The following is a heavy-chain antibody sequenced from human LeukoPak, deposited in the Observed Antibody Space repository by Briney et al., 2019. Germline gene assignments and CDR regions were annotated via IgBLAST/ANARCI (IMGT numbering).Heavy chain of an antibody. CDR1: GFTFSAYS. J-gene: IGHJ4*02. D-gene: IGHD2-21*02. CDR3: ARDGGRTASLFDY. Sequence: GGSLRLSCAASGFTFSAYSMNWVRQAPGKGLEWVSYISASSATIYYADSVKGRFTISRDNAKNSLDLQMNSLRDEDAAVYYCARDGGRTASLFDYWGQGTLVTVSS. CDR2: ISASSATI. V-gene: IGHV3-48*02.